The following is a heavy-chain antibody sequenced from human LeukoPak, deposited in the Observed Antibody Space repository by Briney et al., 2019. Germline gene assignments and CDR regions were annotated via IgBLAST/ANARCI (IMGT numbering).Heavy chain of an antibody. CDR1: GFTFSSYS. V-gene: IGHV3-23*01. CDR2: ISDGGT. D-gene: IGHD3-3*01. CDR3: AKDRISGDPKFFDL. Sequence: GGSLRLSCAASGFTFSSYSMNWVRQAPGKGLEWVSAISDGGTYYADSVKGRFTISRDSSKNTLYLQMNSLRAEDTALYYCAKDRISGDPKFFDLWGRGTLVTVSS. J-gene: IGHJ2*01.